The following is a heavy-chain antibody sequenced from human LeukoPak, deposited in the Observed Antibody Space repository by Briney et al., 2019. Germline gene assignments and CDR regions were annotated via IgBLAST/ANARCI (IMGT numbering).Heavy chain of an antibody. CDR1: GGSFSGYY. D-gene: IGHD2-2*01. J-gene: IGHJ4*02. V-gene: IGHV4-34*01. Sequence: SETLSLTCAVYGGSFSGYYWSWIRQPPGKGLEWIGEINHSGSTNYNPSLKSRVTISVDTSKNQFSLKLSSVTAADTAVYYCARALPIVVVPAASTGYLDYWGQGTLVTVSS. CDR2: INHSGST. CDR3: ARALPIVVVPAASTGYLDY.